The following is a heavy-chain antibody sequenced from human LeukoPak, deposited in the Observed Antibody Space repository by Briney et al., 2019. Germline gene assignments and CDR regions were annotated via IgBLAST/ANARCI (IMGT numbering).Heavy chain of an antibody. Sequence: SETLSLTRTVSGGSISSSSYYWGWIRQPPGKGLEWIGSIYYSGSTYYNPSLKSRVTISVDTSKNQFSLKLSSVTAGDTAVYYCARQGDGYNYFYFDYWGQGTLVTVSS. J-gene: IGHJ4*02. V-gene: IGHV4-39*01. CDR3: ARQGDGYNYFYFDY. D-gene: IGHD5-24*01. CDR1: GGSISSSSYY. CDR2: IYYSGST.